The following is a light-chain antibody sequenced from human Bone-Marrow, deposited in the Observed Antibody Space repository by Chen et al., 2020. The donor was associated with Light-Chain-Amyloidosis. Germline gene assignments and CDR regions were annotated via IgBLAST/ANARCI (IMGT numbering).Light chain of an antibody. J-gene: IGLJ3*02. CDR2: EVT. V-gene: IGLV2-14*01. CDR1: SSDVGGYNY. CDR3: SSFTSSNTWV. Sequence: QSALTQPASVSGSPGQSLTVSCTGTSSDVGGYNYVSWYQHHPGNAPKLIFYEVTNRPSGVSNRFSGSKSGNTASLTISGLQAEDEADYYCSSFTSSNTWVFGGGTKLTVL.